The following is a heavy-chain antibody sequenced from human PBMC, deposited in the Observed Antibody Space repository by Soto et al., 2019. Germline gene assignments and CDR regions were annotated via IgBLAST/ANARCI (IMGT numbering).Heavy chain of an antibody. D-gene: IGHD3-10*01. CDR3: AKASGESYPGSRVFEY. CDR1: GFTFSSYA. J-gene: IGHJ4*02. V-gene: IGHV3-23*01. Sequence: SCAASGFTFSSYAMSWVRQAPGKGLEWVSIITDTGGDTLDADSVKGRFTISRDNSKNTLYLQMNSLRVEDAAIYYCAKASGESYPGSRVFEYWGQGTRVTVSS. CDR2: ITDTGGDT.